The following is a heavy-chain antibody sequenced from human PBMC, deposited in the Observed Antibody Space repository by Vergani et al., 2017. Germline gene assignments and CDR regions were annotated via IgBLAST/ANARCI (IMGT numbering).Heavy chain of an antibody. J-gene: IGHJ3*02. Sequence: QVPLVQSGAEVKKPGASVKVSCKASGYTFTSYGISGVRQAPGQGLEWMVWISAYNGNTNYAQKRQGRVTMTTDTSTSTDYIALRSVRSDDTAVYYCARLSSSPPVGAFAIWGQGTMVTVSS. V-gene: IGHV1-18*01. D-gene: IGHD2/OR15-2a*01. CDR3: ARLSSSPPVGAFAI. CDR2: ISAYNGNT. CDR1: GYTFTSYG.